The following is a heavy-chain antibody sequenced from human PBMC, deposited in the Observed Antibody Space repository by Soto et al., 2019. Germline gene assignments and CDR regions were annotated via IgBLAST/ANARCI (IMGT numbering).Heavy chain of an antibody. CDR1: GYTFTGYY. CDR2: INPNSGGT. D-gene: IGHD6-6*01. J-gene: IGHJ5*02. CDR3: ARDSPAWQLVRVDWFDP. Sequence: QVQLVQSGAEVKKPGASVKVSCKASGYTFTGYYMHWVRQAPGQGLEWMGWINPNSGGTNYAQKFQGRVTMTRDTSISTAYREPSRLRSDDTAVYYCARDSPAWQLVRVDWFDPWGQGTLVTVSS. V-gene: IGHV1-2*02.